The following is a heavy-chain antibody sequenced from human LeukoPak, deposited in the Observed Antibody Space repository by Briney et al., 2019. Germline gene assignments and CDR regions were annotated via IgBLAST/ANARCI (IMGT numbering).Heavy chain of an antibody. CDR3: APLIGAYFDY. CDR2: INTDNGNT. J-gene: IGHJ4*02. CDR1: GYTFTKHP. D-gene: IGHD3-10*01. Sequence: ASVTVSCKTSGYTFTKHPMHWVRQAPGQRLEWVGWINTDNGNTKYSEKFQGRVAITRDTSASTAYMELNSLTSEDTALYYCAPLIGAYFDYWGQGTLVTVSS. V-gene: IGHV1-3*04.